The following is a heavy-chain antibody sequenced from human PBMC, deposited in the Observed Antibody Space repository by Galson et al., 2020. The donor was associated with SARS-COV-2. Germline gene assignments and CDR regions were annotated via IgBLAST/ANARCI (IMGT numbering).Heavy chain of an antibody. J-gene: IGHJ6*02. CDR2: TSWDGRST. CDR1: GFTFDDYA. CDR3: AKGLGSARHYGMDV. V-gene: IGHV3-43D*03. Sequence: GGSLRLSCAASGFTFDDYAMHWVRQAPGKGLEWVSLTSWDGRSTYYADSVKGRFTISRDNSKNSLYLQMNSLRDEDTALYYCAKGLGSARHYGMDVWGQGTTVTVSS. D-gene: IGHD5-12*01.